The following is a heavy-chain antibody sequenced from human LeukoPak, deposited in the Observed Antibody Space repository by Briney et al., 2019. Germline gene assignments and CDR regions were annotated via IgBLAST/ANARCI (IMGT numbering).Heavy chain of an antibody. CDR2: INHSGST. Sequence: SEALSLTCAVYGGSFSGYYWSWIRQPPGKGLEWIGEINHSGSTNYNPSLKSRVTISVDTSKNQFSLKLSSVTAADTAVYYCARGSQSLGYCSGGSCRAKIFDYWGQGTLVTVSS. D-gene: IGHD2-15*01. V-gene: IGHV4-34*01. J-gene: IGHJ4*02. CDR3: ARGSQSLGYCSGGSCRAKIFDY. CDR1: GGSFSGYY.